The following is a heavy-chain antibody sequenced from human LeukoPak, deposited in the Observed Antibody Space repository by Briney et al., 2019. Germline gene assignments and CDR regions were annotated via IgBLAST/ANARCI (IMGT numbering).Heavy chain of an antibody. CDR1: GGTFSSYA. V-gene: IGHV1-69*05. D-gene: IGHD3-22*01. CDR3: ARATVGYYYDSSGYPTAPYYFDY. J-gene: IGHJ4*02. CDR2: IIPIFGTA. Sequence: SVKVSCKASGGTFSSYAINWVRQAPGQGLEWMGRIIPIFGTANYAQKFQGRVTIATDESTSTAYMELRSLRSEDTAVYYCARATVGYYYDSSGYPTAPYYFDYWGQGTLVTVSS.